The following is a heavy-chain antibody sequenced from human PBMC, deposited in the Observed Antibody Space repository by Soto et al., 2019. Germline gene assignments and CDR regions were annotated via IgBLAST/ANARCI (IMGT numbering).Heavy chain of an antibody. CDR3: TTAHPRGPDY. CDR2: IKSKTDGGTI. J-gene: IGHJ4*02. D-gene: IGHD5-12*01. Sequence: GGSLRLSCAASGFTFSNAWMNWVRQAPGKGLEWVGLIKSKTDGGTIDYPAPVKGRFIISRDDSRNTLYLQMNSLKTEDTAVYYCTTAHPRGPDYLGQGTLVTVSS. CDR1: GFTFSNAW. V-gene: IGHV3-15*01.